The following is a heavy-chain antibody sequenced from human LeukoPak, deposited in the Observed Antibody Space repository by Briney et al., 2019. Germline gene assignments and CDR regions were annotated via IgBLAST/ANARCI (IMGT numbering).Heavy chain of an antibody. CDR1: GFTFSSYW. Sequence: GGSLRLSCAASGFTFSSYWMSWVRQAPGKGLEWVANIKQDGSEKYYADSVKGRFTISRDNAKNSLYLQMNSLRAEDTAVYYCARSRLLWFGDSRVHWGQGTLVTVSS. CDR3: ARSRLLWFGDSRVH. V-gene: IGHV3-7*01. CDR2: IKQDGSEK. D-gene: IGHD3-10*01. J-gene: IGHJ4*02.